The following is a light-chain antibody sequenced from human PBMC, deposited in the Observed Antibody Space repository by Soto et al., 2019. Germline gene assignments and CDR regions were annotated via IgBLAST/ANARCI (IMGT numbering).Light chain of an antibody. J-gene: IGKJ3*01. V-gene: IGKV3-20*01. Sequence: EIVLTQSPGTLSLSPGERATLSCRASQSVSSTYLAWYQQKPGQSPRLLIYGASSRATGIPDRFSGSGSETDFTLTISRLESEDFAVYYCQQYGNSPPFTFGPGTKVEIK. CDR3: QQYGNSPPFT. CDR2: GAS. CDR1: QSVSSTY.